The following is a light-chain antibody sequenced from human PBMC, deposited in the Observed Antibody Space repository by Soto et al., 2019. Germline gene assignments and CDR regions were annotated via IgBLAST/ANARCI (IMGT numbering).Light chain of an antibody. J-gene: IGKJ5*01. CDR1: QRISPDY. V-gene: IGKV3-20*01. CDR2: AAS. Sequence: EIVLTQAPDTPSLSPGESATLSCGASQRISPDYLAWYQQKPGQVPRLLMSAASTRATGIPDMFTGSGSGTDFTLTISRLEPEDVAVYYCQQSCRSPVTFGQGTRLEIK. CDR3: QQSCRSPVT.